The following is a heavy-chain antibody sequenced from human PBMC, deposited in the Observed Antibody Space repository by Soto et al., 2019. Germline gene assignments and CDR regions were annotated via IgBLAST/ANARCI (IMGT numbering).Heavy chain of an antibody. V-gene: IGHV1-69*19. CDR1: GGTFNTYA. CDR3: AREVQVHTPAFVY. D-gene: IGHD3-10*01. CDR2: ISPMFGAA. Sequence: QVQLVQSGAEMKKPGSSVKVSCQSSGGTFNTYAMNWVRQAPGQGPEWMGDISPMFGAANYAPKFQGRVTITADESPGKSYMQLSSLTSEDTALYFCAREVQVHTPAFVYWGQGTLVTVSS. J-gene: IGHJ4*02.